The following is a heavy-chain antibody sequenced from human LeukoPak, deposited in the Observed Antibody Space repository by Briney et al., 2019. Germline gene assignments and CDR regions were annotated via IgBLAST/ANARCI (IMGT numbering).Heavy chain of an antibody. CDR1: GGALSGYY. V-gene: IGHV4-34*01. J-gene: IGHJ5*02. CDR3: ARLSSNSVVPAAMSVWFDP. CDR2: INHSGST. Sequence: SGTLSLTCAVYGGALSGYYWSWIRQPPGKGLKWFGEINHSGSTNYNPSPKSPVTISVDTSKTQLSLKLSSVTAADTAVYYCARLSSNSVVPAAMSVWFDPWGQGTLVTVSS. D-gene: IGHD2-2*01.